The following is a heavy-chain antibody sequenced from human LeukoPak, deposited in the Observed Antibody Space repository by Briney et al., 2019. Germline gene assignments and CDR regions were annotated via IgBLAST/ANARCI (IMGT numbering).Heavy chain of an antibody. D-gene: IGHD5-24*01. Sequence: GESLKISCKGSGYSFTSYWIGWVRHMPGKGLEWMGIIYPGDSDTRYSPSFQGQVTISADKSISTAYLQRSSLKASDTAMYYCARPSRMATIAEFDYWGQGTLVTVSS. CDR1: GYSFTSYW. V-gene: IGHV5-51*01. CDR2: IYPGDSDT. J-gene: IGHJ4*02. CDR3: ARPSRMATIAEFDY.